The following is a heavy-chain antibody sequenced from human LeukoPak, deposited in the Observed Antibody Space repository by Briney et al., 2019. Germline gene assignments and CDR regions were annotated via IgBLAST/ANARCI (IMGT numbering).Heavy chain of an antibody. Sequence: ASVKVSCKASGYTFTGYYMHWVRQAPGQGLEWMGWINPNSGGTNYAQKFRGWVTMTRDTSISTAYMELSRLRSDDTAVYYCARDTGGLLWFGELDENWFDPWGQGTLVTVSS. CDR1: GYTFTGYY. J-gene: IGHJ5*02. CDR3: ARDTGGLLWFGELDENWFDP. CDR2: INPNSGGT. V-gene: IGHV1-2*04. D-gene: IGHD3-10*01.